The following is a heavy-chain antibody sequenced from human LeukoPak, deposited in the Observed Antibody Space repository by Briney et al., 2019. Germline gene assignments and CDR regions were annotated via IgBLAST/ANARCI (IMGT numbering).Heavy chain of an antibody. D-gene: IGHD2-21*02. CDR2: ISSSSSYI. J-gene: IGHJ6*02. CDR1: GFTFSSYS. Sequence: GGSLRLSCAASGFTFSSYSMNWVRQAPGKGLEWVSSISSSSSYIYYADSVKGRFTISRDNAKNSLYLQMNSLRAEDTAVYYCARDLLVYIVVVTSGYGTDVWGQGTTVTVSS. V-gene: IGHV3-21*01. CDR3: ARDLLVYIVVVTSGYGTDV.